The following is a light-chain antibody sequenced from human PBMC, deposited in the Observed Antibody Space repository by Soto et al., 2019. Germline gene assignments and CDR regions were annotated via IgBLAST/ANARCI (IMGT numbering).Light chain of an antibody. Sequence: QSVLTQPPSASGSPGQSVSISCTGTSSDVGGYEFVSWYQQHPGKAPKLIIYEVIKRPSGVPDRFSGFKSGNTASLTVSGLQAEDEADYYCGSYTSSSSYVFGTGTKLTVL. CDR2: EVI. CDR1: SSDVGGYEF. V-gene: IGLV2-8*01. J-gene: IGLJ1*01. CDR3: GSYTSSSSYV.